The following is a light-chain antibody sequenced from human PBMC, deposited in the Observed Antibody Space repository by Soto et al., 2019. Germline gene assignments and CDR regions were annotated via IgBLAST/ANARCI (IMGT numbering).Light chain of an antibody. CDR3: SSYAGNNNLI. CDR1: SSDIGGYNY. J-gene: IGLJ2*01. CDR2: EVS. V-gene: IGLV2-8*01. Sequence: QSVLTQPPSASGSPGQSVTISCTGTSSDIGGYNYVSWYQQYPGKAPKVMIYEVSKRPSGVPDRFSGSKSGNTASLTVSGLQAEDEADYYCSSYAGNNNLIFGGGTKVTVL.